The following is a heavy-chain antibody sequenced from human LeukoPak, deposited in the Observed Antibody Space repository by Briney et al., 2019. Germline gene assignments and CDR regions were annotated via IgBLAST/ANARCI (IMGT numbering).Heavy chain of an antibody. CDR2: IRNKTYGGTT. Sequence: RAGGSLRLSCAASGFTFSNAWMSWVRQAPGKGLEWVGFIRNKTYGGTTDYAASVKGRFTISRDDSKSIAYLQMNSLKTEDTAVYYCTVGASHSWGQGTLVTVSS. J-gene: IGHJ4*02. V-gene: IGHV3-71*01. CDR3: TVGASHS. CDR1: GFTFSNAW. D-gene: IGHD1-26*01.